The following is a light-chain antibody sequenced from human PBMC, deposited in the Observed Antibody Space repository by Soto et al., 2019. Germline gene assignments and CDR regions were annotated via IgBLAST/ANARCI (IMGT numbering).Light chain of an antibody. Sequence: EVVMTQSPATLSVSPGERATLSCRASQSVSSNLAWYQQKPGQAPRLLIYGISSRPTAIPDRCSGSGSETDFTLTISRLEPEDFAFYYCQLYGSSLTFGQGTRLEI. V-gene: IGKV3-20*01. CDR2: GIS. J-gene: IGKJ5*01. CDR1: QSVSSN. CDR3: QLYGSSLT.